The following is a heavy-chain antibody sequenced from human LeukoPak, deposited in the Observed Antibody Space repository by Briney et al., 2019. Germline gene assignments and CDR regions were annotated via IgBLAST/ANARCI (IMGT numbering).Heavy chain of an antibody. CDR2: ISSSSDTI. CDR1: GFTFSSYA. CDR3: AKSDRITMIVVVITFDY. D-gene: IGHD3-22*01. V-gene: IGHV3-48*02. J-gene: IGHJ4*02. Sequence: GGSLRLSCAASGFTFSSYAMNWVRQAPGKGLEWVSYISSSSDTIDYADSVKGRFTSSRDNAKNSLYLQMNSLRDEDTAVYYCAKSDRITMIVVVITFDYWGQGTLVTVSS.